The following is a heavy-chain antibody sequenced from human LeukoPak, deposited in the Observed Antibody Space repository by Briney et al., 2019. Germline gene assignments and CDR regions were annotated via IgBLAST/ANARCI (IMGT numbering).Heavy chain of an antibody. V-gene: IGHV3-7*01. CDR3: TRTGNLAVAGGY. CDR2: MKGDGSDK. CDR1: GFTFSNAW. J-gene: IGHJ4*02. D-gene: IGHD6-19*01. Sequence: GGSLRLSCAASGFTFSNAWMSWVRQAPGKGLEWVANMKGDGSDKYYVDSVKGRFTISRDNAKNSLYLQMNSLRVEDTALYYCTRTGNLAVAGGYWGQGTLVTVSS.